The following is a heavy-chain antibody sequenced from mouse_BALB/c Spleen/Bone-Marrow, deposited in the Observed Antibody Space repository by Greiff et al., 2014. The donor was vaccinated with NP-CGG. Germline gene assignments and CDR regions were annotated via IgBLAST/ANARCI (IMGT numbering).Heavy chain of an antibody. CDR1: GYTFTSYW. D-gene: IGHD2-1*01. CDR3: ARKGNYVAMDY. Sequence: VQVVESGAELAKPGASVKMSCKASGYTFTSYWMHWVKQRPGQGLEWIGYINPSTGYTEYNQKFKDKATLTADKSSSTAYIQLSSLTSEDSAVYYCARKGNYVAMDYWGQGTSVTVSS. CDR2: INPSTGYT. V-gene: IGHV1-7*01. J-gene: IGHJ4*01.